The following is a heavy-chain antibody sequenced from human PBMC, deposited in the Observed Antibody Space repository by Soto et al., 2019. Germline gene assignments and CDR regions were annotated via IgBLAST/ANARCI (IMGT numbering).Heavy chain of an antibody. V-gene: IGHV4-59*13. D-gene: IGHD5-12*01. Sequence: PSETLSLTCTVSGGSSSSYDWSWIRQPPGKGLEWIGYIYYSAGTNYSRSLESRVAISADTSKNQFSLRLTSVTAAAAAVYYGAKYRRPDAYGYTLDFSGQRSLVTVST. CDR2: IYYSAGT. J-gene: IGHJ4*02. CDR3: AKYRRPDAYGYTLDF. CDR1: GGSSSSYD.